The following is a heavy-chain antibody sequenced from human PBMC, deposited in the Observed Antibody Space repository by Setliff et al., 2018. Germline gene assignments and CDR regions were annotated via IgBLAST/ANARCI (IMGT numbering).Heavy chain of an antibody. CDR2: INTETGNA. J-gene: IGHJ6*03. CDR3: ARPDPQRLKSAYYYYMDV. D-gene: IGHD5-12*01. V-gene: IGHV7-4-1*02. CDR1: RYTFTSYA. Sequence: ASVKVSCKAGRYTFTSYAMNWVRQAPGQGLEWMGWINTETGNATYAQGFTGGFVFSLDTAVSTAYLQISSLKAEDTAVYYCARPDPQRLKSAYYYYMDVWGKGTTVTVS.